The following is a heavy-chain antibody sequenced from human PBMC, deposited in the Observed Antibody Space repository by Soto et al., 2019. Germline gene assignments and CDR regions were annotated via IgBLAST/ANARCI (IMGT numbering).Heavy chain of an antibody. CDR1: GYTLNTYY. CDR3: ARGGGFSPYYYNLDV. CDR2: INPRGDST. V-gene: IGHV1-46*02. D-gene: IGHD2-15*01. J-gene: IGHJ6*02. Sequence: ASVKVSCKASGYTLNTYYMHWVRQAPGQGPEWMGIINPRGDSTTYAQNFQDRVTMTRDTSSSTVYMELSSLRSEDTAVYYCARGGGFSPYYYNLDVWGQGTTVTVSS.